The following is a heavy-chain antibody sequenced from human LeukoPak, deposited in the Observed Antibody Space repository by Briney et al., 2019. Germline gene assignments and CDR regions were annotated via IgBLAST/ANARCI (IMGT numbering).Heavy chain of an antibody. CDR2: MSYDETTK. V-gene: IGHV3-30*03. D-gene: IGHD6-13*01. Sequence: GGSLRLSCAASGFTFSSYGMHWVRQAPGKGLERVAVMSYDETTKYYADSVKGRFTISRDNAKNSLYLQMNSLRAEDTAVYYCARGAAAATDYWGQGTLVTVSS. CDR3: ARGAAAATDY. J-gene: IGHJ4*02. CDR1: GFTFSSYG.